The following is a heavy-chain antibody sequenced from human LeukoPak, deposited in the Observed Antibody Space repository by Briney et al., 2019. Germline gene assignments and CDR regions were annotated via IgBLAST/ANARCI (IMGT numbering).Heavy chain of an antibody. CDR2: IYYSGST. Sequence: SETLSLTCTVSGVSISGYYWSWIRQPPGKGLEWIGYIYYSGSTNYNPSLKSRVTISVDTSKNQFSLKLSSVTAADTAVYYCTRGRKYTSGYGVTELGSGYSDYWGQGTLVTVSS. D-gene: IGHD5-18*01. J-gene: IGHJ4*02. CDR1: GVSISGYY. V-gene: IGHV4-59*01. CDR3: TRGRKYTSGYGVTELGSGYSDY.